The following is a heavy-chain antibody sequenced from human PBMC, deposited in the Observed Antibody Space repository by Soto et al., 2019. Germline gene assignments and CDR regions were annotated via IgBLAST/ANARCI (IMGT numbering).Heavy chain of an antibody. D-gene: IGHD6-19*01. CDR3: ARLVYPRAYRAWTTSGRYGFDY. J-gene: IGHJ4*02. V-gene: IGHV4-39*01. CDR2: IYYSGSS. Sequence: QLQLQESGPGLVKPSETLTLTCTISGGYISISSYYWGWIRQPPGKGLEWIGNIYYSGSSHYNPSIKSRVTISVDTSKNQFSLKLNSVTAADTAVYYCARLVYPRAYRAWTTSGRYGFDYWGQGTPVTVSS. CDR1: GGYISISSYY.